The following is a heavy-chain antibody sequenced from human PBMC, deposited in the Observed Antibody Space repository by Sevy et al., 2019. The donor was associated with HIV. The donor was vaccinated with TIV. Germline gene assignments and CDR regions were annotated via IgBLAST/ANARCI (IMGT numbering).Heavy chain of an antibody. CDR2: IRFDGSIK. CDR1: GFTFSTYG. V-gene: IGHV3-30*02. CDR3: AKVLHIVEIPAAIDYYYGMDV. D-gene: IGHD2-2*01. Sequence: GGSLRLSCAASGFTFSTYGMHWVRQAPGKGLEWVAFIRFDGSIKYYRDSVKGRLTISRDNSKNTLYLQMSSLRAEDTAVYFCAKVLHIVEIPAAIDYYYGMDVWGQGTTVTVSS. J-gene: IGHJ6*02.